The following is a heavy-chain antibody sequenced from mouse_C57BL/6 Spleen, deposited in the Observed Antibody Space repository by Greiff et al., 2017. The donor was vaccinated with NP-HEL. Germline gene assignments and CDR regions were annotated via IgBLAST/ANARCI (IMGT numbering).Heavy chain of an antibody. CDR1: GYTFTSYW. CDR3: ARNYGSSYWYVDV. J-gene: IGHJ1*03. CDR2: IDPSDSYT. Sequence: QVQLQQPGAELVMPGASVKLSCKASGYTFTSYWMHWVKQRPGQGLEWIGEIDPSDSYTNYNQKFKGKSTLTVDKSSSTAYMQLSSLTSEDSAVYYCARNYGSSYWYVDVGGTGTTVTVSS. V-gene: IGHV1-69*01. D-gene: IGHD1-1*01.